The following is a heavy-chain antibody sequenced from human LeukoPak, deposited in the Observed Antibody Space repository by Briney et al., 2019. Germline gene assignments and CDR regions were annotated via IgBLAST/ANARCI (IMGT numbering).Heavy chain of an antibody. CDR1: GGSISSSSYY. CDR3: KRALVVYYYYYMDV. Sequence: SETLSLTCTVSGGSISSSSYYWGWIRQPPGKGLEWIGSIYYSGSTYYNPSLKSRVTISVDTSKNPFSLKLSSVTAADTAVYYCKRALVVYYYYYMDVWGKGTTVSISS. J-gene: IGHJ6*03. CDR2: IYYSGST. D-gene: IGHD2-15*01. V-gene: IGHV4-39*01.